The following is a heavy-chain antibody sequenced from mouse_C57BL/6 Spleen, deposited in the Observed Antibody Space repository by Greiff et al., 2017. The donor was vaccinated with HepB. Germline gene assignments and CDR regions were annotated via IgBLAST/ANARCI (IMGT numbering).Heavy chain of an antibody. J-gene: IGHJ2*01. CDR1: GYTFTSYW. CDR2: IDPNSGGT. V-gene: IGHV1-72*01. Sequence: VQLQQSGAELVKPGASVKLSCKASGYTFTSYWMHWVKQRPGRGLEWIGRIDPNSGGTKYNEKFKSKATLTVDKPSSTAYMQLSSLTSEDSAVYYFARALYDDDEGGYYFDYWGQGTTLTVSS. CDR3: ARALYDDDEGGYYFDY. D-gene: IGHD2-4*01.